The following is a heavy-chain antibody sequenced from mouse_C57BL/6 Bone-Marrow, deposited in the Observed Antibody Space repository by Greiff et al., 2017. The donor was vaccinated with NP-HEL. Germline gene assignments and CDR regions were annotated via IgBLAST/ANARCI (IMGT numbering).Heavy chain of an antibody. J-gene: IGHJ1*03. Sequence: EVQLQQSGPELVKPGASVKISCKASGYTFTDYYMNWVKQSHGKSLEWIGDINPNNGGTSYNQKFKGKATLTVDKSSSTAYMELRSLTSEDSAGYYCARWVTTVVAPSYWYFDVWGTGTTVTVSS. CDR3: ARWVTTVVAPSYWYFDV. D-gene: IGHD1-1*01. V-gene: IGHV1-26*01. CDR1: GYTFTDYY. CDR2: INPNNGGT.